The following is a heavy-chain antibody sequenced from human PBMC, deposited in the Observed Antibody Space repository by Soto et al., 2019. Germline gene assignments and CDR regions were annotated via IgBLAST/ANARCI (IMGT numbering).Heavy chain of an antibody. Sequence: ESGGGVVQPGRSLRLSCAASGFTFSSYAMHWVRQAPGKGLEWVAVISYDGSNKYYADSVKGRFTISRDNSKNTLYLQMNSLRAEDTAVYYCARDRMDFFDYWGQGTLVTVSS. CDR2: ISYDGSNK. V-gene: IGHV3-30-3*01. D-gene: IGHD2-15*01. CDR3: ARDRMDFFDY. CDR1: GFTFSSYA. J-gene: IGHJ4*02.